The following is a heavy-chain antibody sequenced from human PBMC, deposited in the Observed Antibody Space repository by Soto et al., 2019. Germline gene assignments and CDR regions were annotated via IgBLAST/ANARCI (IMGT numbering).Heavy chain of an antibody. Sequence: QLQLQESGPGLVKPSGTLSLTCAVSGGSISSSNWWSWVRQPPGKGREWIGGIYHSGSTNYNPSLNSRVTISVDKSKNQFSLKQSSVTAADTAVYYCATVAVAGTRVDYWGQGTLVTVSS. V-gene: IGHV4-4*02. D-gene: IGHD6-19*01. CDR1: GGSISSSNW. J-gene: IGHJ4*02. CDR2: IYHSGST. CDR3: ATVAVAGTRVDY.